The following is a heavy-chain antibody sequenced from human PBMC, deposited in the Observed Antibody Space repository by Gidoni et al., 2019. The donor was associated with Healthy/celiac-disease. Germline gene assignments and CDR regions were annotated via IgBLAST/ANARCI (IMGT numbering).Heavy chain of an antibody. CDR3: ARHFSVPGIDY. CDR1: GGSISSSSYY. J-gene: IGHJ4*02. Sequence: QLQLQESGPGLVKPSETLSLTCTVSGGSISSSSYYWGWIRQPPGKGLEWIGSIYYSGSTYYNPSLKSRVTISVDTSKNQFSLKLSSVTAADTAVYYCARHFSVPGIDYWGQGTLVTVSS. D-gene: IGHD1-26*01. CDR2: IYYSGST. V-gene: IGHV4-39*01.